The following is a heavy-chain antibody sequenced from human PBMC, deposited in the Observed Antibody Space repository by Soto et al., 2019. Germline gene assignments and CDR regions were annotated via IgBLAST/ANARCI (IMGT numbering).Heavy chain of an antibody. CDR3: AKADIVVVPAHGDAFDI. D-gene: IGHD2-2*01. CDR2: ISGSGGST. Sequence: GGSLRLSCAASGFTFSSYAMSWVRQAPGKGLEWVSAISGSGGSTYYADSVKGRFTISRDNSKNTLYLQMNSLRAEDTAVYYCAKADIVVVPAHGDAFDIWGQGTMVTVSS. CDR1: GFTFSSYA. V-gene: IGHV3-23*01. J-gene: IGHJ3*02.